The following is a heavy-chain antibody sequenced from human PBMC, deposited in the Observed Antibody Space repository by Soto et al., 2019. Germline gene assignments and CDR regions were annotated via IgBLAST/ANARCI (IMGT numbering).Heavy chain of an antibody. V-gene: IGHV1-69*01. CDR2: IIPIFGTA. D-gene: IGHD3-22*01. J-gene: IGHJ4*02. CDR1: GGTFSSYA. Sequence: QVQLVQSGAEVKKPGSSVKVSCKASGGTFSSYAISWVRQAPGQGLAWMGGIIPIFGTANYAQKFQGRVTITADESTSTAYMELSSLRSEDTAVYYCARVSAGHSSGYDPSYFDYWGQGTLVTVSS. CDR3: ARVSAGHSSGYDPSYFDY.